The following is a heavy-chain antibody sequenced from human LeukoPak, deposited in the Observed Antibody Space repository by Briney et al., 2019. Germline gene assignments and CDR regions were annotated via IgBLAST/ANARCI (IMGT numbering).Heavy chain of an antibody. CDR3: ARDLYDSSGYFDY. J-gene: IGHJ4*02. CDR2: VSPYNGNT. Sequence: ASVKVSCKTSGYTFTDYDITWERQAPGQGLEWMGRVSPYNGNTYYSQRFQDRVIITKDTSTGTAYMDLRDLRTDDTAVYYCARDLYDSSGYFDYWGQGTLVTVSS. D-gene: IGHD3-22*01. V-gene: IGHV1-18*01. CDR1: GYTFTDYD.